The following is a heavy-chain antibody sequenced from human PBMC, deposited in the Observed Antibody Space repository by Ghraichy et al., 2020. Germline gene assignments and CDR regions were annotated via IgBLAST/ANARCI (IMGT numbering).Heavy chain of an antibody. D-gene: IGHD6-13*01. CDR1: GFTFSNYG. V-gene: IGHV3-30*02. CDR3: ARHMSSSLDY. J-gene: IGHJ4*02. CDR2: IRYDGGNI. Sequence: GGSLRLSCAASGFTFSNYGIHWVRQAPGKGLEWVAFIRYDGGNIYYADSVKGRFTISRDNSKNTLYLQMNSLRAEDTAVYYCARHMSSSLDYWGQGTLVTVSS.